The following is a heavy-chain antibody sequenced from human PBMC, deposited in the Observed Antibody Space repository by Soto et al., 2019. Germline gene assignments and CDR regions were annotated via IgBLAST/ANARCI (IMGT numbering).Heavy chain of an antibody. CDR2: VIPIFGTA. D-gene: IGHD3-10*01. J-gene: IGHJ4*02. CDR3: ASPHLRSMGRVPFDY. CDR1: GGTFSSYA. V-gene: IGHV1-69*01. Sequence: QVQLVQSGAEVKKPGSSVKVSCKASGGTFSSYAISWVRQAPGQGLEWMGGVIPIFGTANYAQKFQGRVTIAADESTSTDYMELDSPRSEVTAVYYCASPHLRSMGRVPFDYWGQGTLVTVSS.